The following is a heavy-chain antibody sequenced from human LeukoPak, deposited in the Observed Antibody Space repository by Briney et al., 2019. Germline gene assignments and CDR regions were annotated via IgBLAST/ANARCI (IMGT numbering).Heavy chain of an antibody. CDR1: GFTFSSCA. D-gene: IGHD2-2*01. V-gene: IGHV3-23*01. CDR2: ISGSGGST. CDR3: AKDEWGVVPAANFDY. Sequence: GGSLRLSCAASGFTFSSCAMSWVRQAPGKGLEWVSAISGSGGSTYYADSVKGRFTISRDNSKNTLYLQMNSLRAEDTAVYYCAKDEWGVVPAANFDYWGQGTLVTVSS. J-gene: IGHJ4*02.